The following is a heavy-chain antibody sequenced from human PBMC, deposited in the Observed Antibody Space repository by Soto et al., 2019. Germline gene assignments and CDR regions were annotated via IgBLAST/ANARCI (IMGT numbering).Heavy chain of an antibody. Sequence: QVQLVQSGAEVKKPGASVKVSCKASGYIFTAYYMHWVRQAPGKGLEWVAVIWYDGSNKYYADSVKGRFTISRDNSKNTLYLQMNSLRAEDTAVYYCARDRYCSGGSCYSSAFDIWGQGTMVTVSS. CDR2: IWYDGSNK. CDR3: ARDRYCSGGSCYSSAFDI. D-gene: IGHD2-15*01. J-gene: IGHJ3*02. CDR1: GYIFTAYY. V-gene: IGHV3-33*01.